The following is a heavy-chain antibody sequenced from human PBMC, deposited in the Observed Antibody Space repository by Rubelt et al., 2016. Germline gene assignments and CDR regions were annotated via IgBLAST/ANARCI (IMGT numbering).Heavy chain of an antibody. V-gene: IGHV4-34*01. D-gene: IGHD3-22*01. J-gene: IGHJ4*02. Sequence: QVQLQQWGAGLLKPSETLSLTCAVYGGSFSGYYWSWIRQPPGKGLEWIGEINHSGSTNYNPCLNGRVTISVDTSKNQFSLKLSSVTAADTAVYYCARGRSVYYYDSSGYYGYWGQGTLVTVSS. CDR1: GGSFSGYY. CDR2: INHSGST. CDR3: ARGRSVYYYDSSGYYGY.